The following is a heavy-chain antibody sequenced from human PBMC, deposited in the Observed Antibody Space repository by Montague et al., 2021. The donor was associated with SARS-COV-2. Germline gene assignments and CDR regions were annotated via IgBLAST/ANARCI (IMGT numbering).Heavy chain of an antibody. D-gene: IGHD3-3*01. J-gene: IGHJ6*02. CDR2: MYYSGST. V-gene: IGHV4-59*01. CDR1: GGSISNYY. Sequence: SETLSLTCTVSGGSISNYYWSWIRQSPGKGLERIAYMYYSGSTKYNPSLKSRATISVDTSKNQFSLTLSSMTAADTAVYYCARARVRTIFGVIGAYYGMDIWGQGTTVTVS. CDR3: ARARVRTIFGVIGAYYGMDI.